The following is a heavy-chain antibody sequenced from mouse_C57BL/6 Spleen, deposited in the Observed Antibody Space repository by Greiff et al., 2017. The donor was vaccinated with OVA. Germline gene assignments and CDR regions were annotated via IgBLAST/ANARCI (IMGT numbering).Heavy chain of an antibody. CDR3: ARGGDGYFAWFAY. D-gene: IGHD2-3*01. J-gene: IGHJ3*01. CDR2: IHPNSGSP. CDR1: GYTFTSYW. V-gene: IGHV1-64*01. Sequence: QVQLQQPGAELVQPGASVKLSCKASGYTFTSYWMHWVKLRPGQGLEWIGMIHPNSGSPNYNEQFKSKATPTVDKSSNTSYMQLRSLTSEDAAVYYCARGGDGYFAWFAYWGQGTLVTVSA.